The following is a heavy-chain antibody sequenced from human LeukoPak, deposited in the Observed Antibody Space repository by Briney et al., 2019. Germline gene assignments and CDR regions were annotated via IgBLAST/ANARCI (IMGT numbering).Heavy chain of an antibody. V-gene: IGHV4-61*02. J-gene: IGHJ4*02. CDR3: ARQYSSSWYYFDY. CDR1: GGSISSGSYY. Sequence: SETLSLTCTVSGGSISSGSYYWSWIRQPAGKGLEWIGRIYTSGSTNYNPSLKSRVTLSVDTSKNQFSLKLSSVTAADTAVYYCARQYSSSWYYFDYWGQGTLVTVSS. D-gene: IGHD6-13*01. CDR2: IYTSGST.